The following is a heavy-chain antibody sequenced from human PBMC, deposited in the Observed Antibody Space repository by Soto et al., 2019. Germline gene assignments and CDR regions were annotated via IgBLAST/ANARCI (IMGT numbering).Heavy chain of an antibody. J-gene: IGHJ3*02. V-gene: IGHV3-23*01. CDR2: ISGSGGST. D-gene: IGHD3-9*01. Sequence: GGSLRLSCAASGFTFSSYAMSWVRQAPGKGLEWVSAISGSGGSTYYADSVKGRFTISRDNSKNTLYLQMNSLRAEDTAVYYCAKDQNYYDILTGGDAFDIWGQVTMVTVSS. CDR3: AKDQNYYDILTGGDAFDI. CDR1: GFTFSSYA.